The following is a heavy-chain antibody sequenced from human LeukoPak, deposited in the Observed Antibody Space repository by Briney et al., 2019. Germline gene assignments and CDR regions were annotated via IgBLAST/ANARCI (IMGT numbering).Heavy chain of an antibody. V-gene: IGHV4-39*07. J-gene: IGHJ4*02. D-gene: IGHD6-6*01. CDR1: GGSISSSSYY. CDR3: ARAKGIASRPSDY. CDR2: IYYSGST. Sequence: PSETLSLTCTVSGGSISSSSYYWGWIRQPPGKGLEWIGSIYYSGSTYYNPSLKSRVTISVDTSKNQFSLKLSSVTAADTAVYHCARAKGIASRPSDYWGQGTLVTVSS.